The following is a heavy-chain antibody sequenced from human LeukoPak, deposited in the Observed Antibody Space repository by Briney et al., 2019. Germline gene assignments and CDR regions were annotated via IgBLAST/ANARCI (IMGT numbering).Heavy chain of an antibody. CDR3: AREGRLVEAGRNWLDP. D-gene: IGHD6-19*01. CDR1: GYSFTGYY. V-gene: IGHV1-2*02. CDR2: INPSSGAT. J-gene: IGHJ5*02. Sequence: ASVKVSCKASGYSFTGYYIHWVRQAPGQGLEWMGWINPSSGATNYAQKFQGRVTMTTDTSISTAYMELRRLRSDDTAVYYCAREGRLVEAGRNWLDPWGQGAMVTVSS.